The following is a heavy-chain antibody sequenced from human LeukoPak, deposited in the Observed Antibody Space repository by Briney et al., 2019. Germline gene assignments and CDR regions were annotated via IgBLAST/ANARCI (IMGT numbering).Heavy chain of an antibody. CDR3: ARESYCSGGSCYKSAYNWFDP. CDR1: GYTLTELS. Sequence: GASVKVSCKVSGYTLTELSMHWVRQAPGQGLEWMGGIIPIFGTANYAQKFQGRVTITADKSTSTAYMELSSLRSEDTAVHYCARESYCSGGSCYKSAYNWFDPWGQGTLVTVSS. J-gene: IGHJ5*02. V-gene: IGHV1-69*06. CDR2: IIPIFGTA. D-gene: IGHD2-15*01.